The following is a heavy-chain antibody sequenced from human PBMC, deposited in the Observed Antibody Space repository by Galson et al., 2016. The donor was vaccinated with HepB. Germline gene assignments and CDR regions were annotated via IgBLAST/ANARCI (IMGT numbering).Heavy chain of an antibody. CDR2: IWYDGSNK. D-gene: IGHD4-23*01. J-gene: IGHJ6*02. CDR1: EFIFSSYW. V-gene: IGHV3-33*08. CDR3: ARPPRGGYGGNSLLRYYGMDV. Sequence: SLRLSCAASEFIFSSYWMSWVRQAPGNGLEWVAVIWYDGSNKYYADSVKGRFTISRDNSKNRLYLQMNSLRAEDTAVYYCARPPRGGYGGNSLLRYYGMDVWGQGTTVTVSS.